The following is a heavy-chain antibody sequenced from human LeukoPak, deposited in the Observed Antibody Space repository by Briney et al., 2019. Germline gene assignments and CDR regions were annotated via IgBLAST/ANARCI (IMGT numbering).Heavy chain of an antibody. CDR3: ASRPSVVVAAAYYFDY. J-gene: IGHJ4*02. Sequence: PSETLSLTCAVYGGSFGGYYWSWIRQPPGKGLEWIGEINHSGSTNYNPSLKSRVTISVDTSKNQFSLKLSSVTAADTAVYYCASRPSVVVAAAYYFDYWGQGTLVTVSS. CDR2: INHSGST. V-gene: IGHV4-34*01. CDR1: GGSFGGYY. D-gene: IGHD2-15*01.